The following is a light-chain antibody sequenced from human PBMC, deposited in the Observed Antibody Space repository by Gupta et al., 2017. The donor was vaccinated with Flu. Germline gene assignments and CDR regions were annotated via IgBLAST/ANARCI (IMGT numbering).Light chain of an antibody. CDR3: SSYKTSGAV. CDR1: TFDIGPSNY. Sequence: QSALTQSASVSGSPGQSITISCSGTTFDIGPSNYISWYQQYPGRAPKLILYEVNNRPSGVYNRFSGSKSANTASLTISGLQADDEADYYCSSYKTSGAVFGGGTKLTVL. V-gene: IGLV2-14*03. J-gene: IGLJ2*01. CDR2: EVN.